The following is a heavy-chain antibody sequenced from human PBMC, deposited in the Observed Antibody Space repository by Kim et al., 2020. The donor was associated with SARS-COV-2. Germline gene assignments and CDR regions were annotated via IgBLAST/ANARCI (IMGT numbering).Heavy chain of an antibody. CDR3: ARSSRPQMFDY. V-gene: IGHV4-39*01. Sequence: TYSNPSLKSRVTISVDTSKNQFSLKLSSVTAADTAVYYCARSSRPQMFDYWGQGTLVTVSS. CDR2: T. J-gene: IGHJ4*02.